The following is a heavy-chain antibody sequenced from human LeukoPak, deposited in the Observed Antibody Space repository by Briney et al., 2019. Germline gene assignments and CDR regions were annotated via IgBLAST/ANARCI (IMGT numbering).Heavy chain of an antibody. V-gene: IGHV1-2*06. D-gene: IGHD2-21*02. CDR1: GYTFTGYY. CDR2: INPNSGGT. CDR3: ARPYCGGDCNFDY. Sequence: ASVKVSCKASGYTFTGYYMHWVRQAPGQGLGWMGRINPNSGGTNYAQKFQGRVTMTRDTSSSTAYMELSRLRSDDTAVYYCARPYCGGDCNFDYWGQGTLVTVSS. J-gene: IGHJ4*02.